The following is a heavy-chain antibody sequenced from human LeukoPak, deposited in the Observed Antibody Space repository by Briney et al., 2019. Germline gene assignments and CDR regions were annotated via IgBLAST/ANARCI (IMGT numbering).Heavy chain of an antibody. CDR3: TRGLSGYDFWSGYYRGSNWFDP. CDR1: GASISGYY. CDR2: IYYSGST. V-gene: IGHV4-59*01. J-gene: IGHJ5*02. Sequence: PSETLSLTCTVSGASISGYYWSWIRQPPGKGLEWIGYIYYSGSTIYNPSLTSRVTISVDTSKNQFSLNLRSVTAADTAVYYCTRGLSGYDFWSGYYRGSNWFDPWGQGTLVTVSS. D-gene: IGHD3-3*01.